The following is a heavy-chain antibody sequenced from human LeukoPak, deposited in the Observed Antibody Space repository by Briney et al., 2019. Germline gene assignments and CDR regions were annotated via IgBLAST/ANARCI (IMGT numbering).Heavy chain of an antibody. CDR2: IYTSGST. CDR1: GGSISSYY. V-gene: IGHV4-4*07. J-gene: IGHJ5*02. Sequence: SETLSLTSTVSGGSISSYYWSWIRQPAGKGLEWIGRIYTSGSTNYNPSLKSRVTMSVDTSKNQFSLKLSSVTAADTAVYYCARYYYGSGSFVNWFDPWGQGTLVTVSS. D-gene: IGHD3-10*01. CDR3: ARYYYGSGSFVNWFDP.